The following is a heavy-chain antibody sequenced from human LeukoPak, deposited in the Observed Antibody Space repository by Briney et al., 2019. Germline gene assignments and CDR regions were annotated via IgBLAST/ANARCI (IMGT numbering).Heavy chain of an antibody. V-gene: IGHV3-23*01. CDR1: GFTFSSYA. Sequence: PGGSLRPSCAASGFTFSSYAMSWVRQAPGKGLEWVSAISGSGGSTYYADSVKGRFTISRDNSKNTLYLQMNSLRAEDTAVYYCAKAVSYNWNYSWFDPWGQGTLVTVSS. CDR2: ISGSGGST. J-gene: IGHJ5*02. D-gene: IGHD1-7*01. CDR3: AKAVSYNWNYSWFDP.